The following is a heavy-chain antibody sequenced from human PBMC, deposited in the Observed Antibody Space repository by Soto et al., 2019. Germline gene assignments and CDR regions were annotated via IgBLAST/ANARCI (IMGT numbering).Heavy chain of an antibody. CDR3: AREFPGDYDPDAFDI. CDR2: MNPNSGNT. D-gene: IGHD4-17*01. Sequence: ASVKVSCKASGYTFTSYDINWVRQATGQGLEWMGWMNPNSGNTGYAQKFQGRVTMTRDTSTSTAYMELSSLRSDDTAVYYCAREFPGDYDPDAFDIWGQGTMVTVSS. CDR1: GYTFTSYD. V-gene: IGHV1-8*01. J-gene: IGHJ3*02.